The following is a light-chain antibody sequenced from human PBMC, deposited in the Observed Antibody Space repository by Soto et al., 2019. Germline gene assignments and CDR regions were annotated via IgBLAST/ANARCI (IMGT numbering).Light chain of an antibody. CDR2: KAS. V-gene: IGKV1-5*03. CDR3: QQYNHYPLT. CDR1: QNIGNR. J-gene: IGKJ1*01. Sequence: DIQMTQSPSTLSASVGDRVTITCRASQNIGNRLAWYQQTPGKAPKLLIFKASTSQSGVPSSFSGSGSGTEFTLTISSLQPGDFATYYCQQYNHYPLTFGQGTKVEV.